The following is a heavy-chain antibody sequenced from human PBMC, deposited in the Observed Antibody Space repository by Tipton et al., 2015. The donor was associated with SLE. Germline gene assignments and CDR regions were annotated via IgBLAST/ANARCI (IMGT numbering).Heavy chain of an antibody. CDR2: IYYSGST. CDR3: ARDLRGVGARGSDY. J-gene: IGHJ4*02. CDR1: GGSISSGDYY. Sequence: LRLSCTVSGGSISSGDYYWSWIRQPPGKGLEWIGYIYYSGSTYYNPSLKSRVTISVDTSKNQFSLKLSSVTAADTAVYYCARDLRGVGARGSDYWGQGTLVTVSS. D-gene: IGHD1-26*01. V-gene: IGHV4-30-4*08.